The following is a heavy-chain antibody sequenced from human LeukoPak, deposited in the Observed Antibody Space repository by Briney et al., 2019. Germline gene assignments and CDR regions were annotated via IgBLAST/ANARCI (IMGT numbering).Heavy chain of an antibody. J-gene: IGHJ4*02. CDR2: IKQDGSEK. V-gene: IGHV3-7*01. CDR3: ARGGYTSGYGLYYFDY. D-gene: IGHD5-18*01. CDR1: GFTFSSYW. Sequence: PGGSLRLSCAASGFTFSSYWMSWVRQAPGKGLEWVANIKQDGSEKYYVDSVRGRFTISRDNAKNSLYLQMNSLRAEDPAVYFCARGGYTSGYGLYYFDYWGQGTLVTVSS.